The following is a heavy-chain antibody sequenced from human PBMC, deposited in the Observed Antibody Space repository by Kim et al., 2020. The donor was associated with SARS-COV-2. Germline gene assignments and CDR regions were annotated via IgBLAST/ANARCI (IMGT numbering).Heavy chain of an antibody. CDR3: AKDALYCRSTTCHPHYF. Sequence: GGSLRLSCAASEFTLRNYAMSWVRQAPGKGLNWVATISGYGDRTYYADSVKGRFTISRDNSHLSLHMTDLRVDDSAFYYCAKDALYCRSTTCHPHYF. J-gene: IGHJ2*01. D-gene: IGHD2-2*01. CDR2: ISGYGDRT. V-gene: IGHV3-23*01. CDR1: EFTLRNYA.